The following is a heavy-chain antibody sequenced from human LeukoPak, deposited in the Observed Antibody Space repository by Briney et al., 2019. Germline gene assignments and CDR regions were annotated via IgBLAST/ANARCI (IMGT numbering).Heavy chain of an antibody. J-gene: IGHJ4*02. V-gene: IGHV3-23*01. CDR2: ISGSGGNT. CDR1: GFTFSSCA. Sequence: GGSLRLSCAASGFTFSSCAMSWVRQAPGKGLEWVSGISGSGGNTYYADSVKGRFTISRDNSKNTLYLQMNSLRAEDTAVYYCAREPYSSGWYFSYYFDYWGQGTLVTVSS. CDR3: AREPYSSGWYFSYYFDY. D-gene: IGHD6-19*01.